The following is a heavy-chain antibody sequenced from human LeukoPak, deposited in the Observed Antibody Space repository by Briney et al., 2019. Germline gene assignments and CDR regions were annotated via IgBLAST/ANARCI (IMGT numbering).Heavy chain of an antibody. D-gene: IGHD7-27*01. CDR1: GYTFTGYY. Sequence: ASVKVSCKASGYTFTGYYMHWVRQAPGQGLEWMGWINPNSGGTNYAQKFQGRVTMTRDTSISTAYMELSRLRSDDTAVYYCAREGTGDASYFDYWGQGTLVTVSS. CDR2: INPNSGGT. J-gene: IGHJ4*02. V-gene: IGHV1-2*02. CDR3: AREGTGDASYFDY.